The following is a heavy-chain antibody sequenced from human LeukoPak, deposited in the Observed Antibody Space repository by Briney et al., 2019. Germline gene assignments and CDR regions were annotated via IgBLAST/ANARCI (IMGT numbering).Heavy chain of an antibody. CDR1: GGSFSGYY. CDR3: ARDSRGRQQLRPGRYGMDV. V-gene: IGHV4-34*01. J-gene: IGHJ6*02. D-gene: IGHD6-13*01. CDR2: INHSGST. Sequence: KTSETLSLTCAVYGGSFSGYYWSWIRQPPGKGLEWIGEINHSGSTNYNPSLKSRVTISVGTSKNQFSLKLSSVTAADTAVYYCARDSRGRQQLRPGRYGMDVWGQGTTVTVSS.